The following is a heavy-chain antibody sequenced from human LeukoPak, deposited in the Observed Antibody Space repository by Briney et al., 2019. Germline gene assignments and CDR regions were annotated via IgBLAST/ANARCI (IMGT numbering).Heavy chain of an antibody. CDR1: GVTVSGYW. D-gene: IGHD6-25*01. CDR2: ISSNGGST. J-gene: IGHJ4*02. CDR3: ASYPATGAYFDY. V-gene: IGHV3-64*01. Sequence: PGGSLRLSCAAFGVTVSGYWMNWVRQAPGKGLEYVSAISSNGGSTSYANSVKGRFTISRDNSKNTLYLQMGSLRAEDMAVYYCASYPATGAYFDYWGQGTLVTVSS.